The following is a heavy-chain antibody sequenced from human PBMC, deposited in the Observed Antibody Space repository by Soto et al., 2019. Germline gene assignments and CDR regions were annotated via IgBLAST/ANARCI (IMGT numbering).Heavy chain of an antibody. V-gene: IGHV3-15*01. J-gene: IGHJ4*02. Sequence: EVQLVESGGGVVKPGGSLRLSCAASGFIFSSSWMRWVRQAPGKGLEWVARIKSKIDGGTKDYAAPVRGRFTSSRDNSKNTLYLKMDSLQIEDTAVYYCTKYDYVSASDRIRWAYWGQGALVTVSS. D-gene: IGHD3-16*02. CDR3: TKYDYVSASDRIRWAY. CDR1: GFIFSSSW. CDR2: IKSKIDGGTK.